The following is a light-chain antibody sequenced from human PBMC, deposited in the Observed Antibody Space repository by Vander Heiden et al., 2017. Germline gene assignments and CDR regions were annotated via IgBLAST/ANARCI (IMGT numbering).Light chain of an antibody. V-gene: IGKV3-20*01. CDR3: QQYRT. CDR1: QSVSSHY. J-gene: IGKJ1*01. CDR2: DAS. Sequence: VWTQAPGTLSLSPGERATLSCRVSQSVSSHYLAWYQKKPGQAPRLLMYDASSRATGISDRFSGSLSWTDFTHTITRLEPEDFAVYYCQQYRTFGQGTKVEIK.